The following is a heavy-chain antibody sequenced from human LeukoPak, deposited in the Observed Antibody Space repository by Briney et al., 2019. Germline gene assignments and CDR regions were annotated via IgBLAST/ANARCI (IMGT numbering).Heavy chain of an antibody. V-gene: IGHV1-69*13. D-gene: IGHD2-2*01. CDR3: ARDWGYCSSTSCYRWFDP. J-gene: IGHJ5*02. CDR2: IIPIFGTA. Sequence: SVKVSCTASGGIFSSYAISWVRQAPGQGLEWMGGIIPIFGTANYAQKFQGRVTITADESTSTAYMELSSLRSEDTAVYYCARDWGYCSSTSCYRWFDPWGQGTLVTVSS. CDR1: GGIFSSYA.